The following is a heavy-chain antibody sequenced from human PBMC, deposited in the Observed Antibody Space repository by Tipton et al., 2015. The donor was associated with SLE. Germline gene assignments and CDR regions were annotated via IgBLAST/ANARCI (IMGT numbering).Heavy chain of an antibody. Sequence: TLSLTCSVSGGSIGTYFWSWVRQPPGKGLEWIGYVWYSGSTDYNPSLKSRVTISVDRSKSQFSLELSSVTAADTAVYYCAIYKPRNDVFDVWGQGTMVTVSS. CDR2: VWYSGST. J-gene: IGHJ3*01. V-gene: IGHV4-59*01. D-gene: IGHD5-24*01. CDR3: AIYKPRNDVFDV. CDR1: GGSIGTYF.